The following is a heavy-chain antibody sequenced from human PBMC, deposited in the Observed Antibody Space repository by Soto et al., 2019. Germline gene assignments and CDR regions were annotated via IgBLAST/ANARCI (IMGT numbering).Heavy chain of an antibody. CDR2: IYGSAGMT. CDR3: ANPFPTGRAFDV. J-gene: IGHJ3*01. CDR1: GFSISTYA. V-gene: IGHV3-23*01. D-gene: IGHD3-9*01. Sequence: GGSLRLSCTASGFSISTYAMNWVRQAPGKGLEWVSSIYGSAGMTDYADSVKARFTVSRDNSKNTLYLQMNTLSAEDTALYYCANPFPTGRAFDVWGQGTMVTVSS.